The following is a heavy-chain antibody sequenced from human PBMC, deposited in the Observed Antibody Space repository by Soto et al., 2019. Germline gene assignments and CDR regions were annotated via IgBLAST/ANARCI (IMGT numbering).Heavy chain of an antibody. CDR1: GGSISRYY. Sequence: SETLSLTCTVSGGSISRYYWSWIRQPPGKGLEWIGYIYYSGSTNYNPSLKSRVTISVDTSKNQFSLKLSSVTAADTAVYYCARGCTEQQLSGPGYYMVVWGKGTTDTASS. CDR2: IYYSGST. V-gene: IGHV4-59*01. D-gene: IGHD6-13*01. J-gene: IGHJ6*03. CDR3: ARGCTEQQLSGPGYYMVV.